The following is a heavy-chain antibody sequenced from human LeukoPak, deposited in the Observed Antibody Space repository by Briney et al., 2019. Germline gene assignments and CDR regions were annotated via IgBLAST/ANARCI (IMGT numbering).Heavy chain of an antibody. V-gene: IGHV4-59*01. CDR1: GGSISSYY. Sequence: KPTETLSLTCTVSGGSISSYYWSWIRQPPGKGLEWIGYIYYSGSTNYNPSLKSRVTISVDTSKNQFSLKLSSVTAADTAVYYCARGYDFWSGSIISPYYYYHMDVWGKGTTVTVSS. D-gene: IGHD3-3*01. J-gene: IGHJ6*03. CDR3: ARGYDFWSGSIISPYYYYHMDV. CDR2: IYYSGST.